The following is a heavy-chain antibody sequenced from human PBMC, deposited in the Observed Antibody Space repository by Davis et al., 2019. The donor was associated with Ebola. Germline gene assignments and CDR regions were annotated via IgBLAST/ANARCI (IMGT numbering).Heavy chain of an antibody. J-gene: IGHJ4*02. D-gene: IGHD1-26*01. V-gene: IGHV3-21*01. CDR2: ISSSSSYI. CDR1: GFTFSSYA. Sequence: GESLKISCAASGFTFSSYAMSWVRQAPGKGLEWVSSISSSSSYIYYADSVKGRFTISRDNAKNSLYLQMNSLRAEDTAVYYCASSVGSYSPLDYWGQGTLVTVSS. CDR3: ASSVGSYSPLDY.